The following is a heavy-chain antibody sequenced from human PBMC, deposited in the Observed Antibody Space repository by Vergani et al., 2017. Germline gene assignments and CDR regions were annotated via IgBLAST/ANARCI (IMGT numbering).Heavy chain of an antibody. CDR1: GYSFTNYW. CDR3: ARLYGRDSSGSKYFDY. J-gene: IGHJ4*02. CDR2: IHPADSDT. D-gene: IGHD3-22*01. V-gene: IGHV5-51*01. Sequence: EVQLVQSGAEVKKPGESLKISCQISGYSFTNYWIGWVRQMPGKGLEWVGIIHPADSDTRYSPPFQGQVTISVDKSISTAYLQRSSLRASDSAMYYCARLYGRDSSGSKYFDYWGQGTLVTVSS.